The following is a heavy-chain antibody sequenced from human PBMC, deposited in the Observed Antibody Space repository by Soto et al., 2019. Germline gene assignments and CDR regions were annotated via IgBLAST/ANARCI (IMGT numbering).Heavy chain of an antibody. J-gene: IGHJ5*02. CDR3: ARVEGYYDSSGYNWFDP. CDR1: GGSISSGDYY. D-gene: IGHD3-22*01. CDR2: IYYSGST. Sequence: QVQLQESGPGLVKPSQTLSLTCTVSGGSISSGDYYWTWIRQPPGKGLEGIGYIYYSGSTHYNPSLQSRLTISLDTSKNQFSLKLSSVTAADTAVYYCARVEGYYDSSGYNWFDPWGQGTLVTVSS. V-gene: IGHV4-30-4*01.